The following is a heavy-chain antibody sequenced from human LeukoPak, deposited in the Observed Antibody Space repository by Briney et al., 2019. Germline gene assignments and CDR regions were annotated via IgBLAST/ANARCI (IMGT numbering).Heavy chain of an antibody. J-gene: IGHJ4*02. CDR1: GGSISSGSYY. V-gene: IGHV4-61*02. Sequence: SQTLSLTCTVSGGSISSGSYYWSWIRQPAGKGLEWIGRIYTSGSTNYNPSLKSRVTISVDTSKNQFSLKLSSVTAADTAVYYCARGPQWLVQGLDYWGQGTLVTVSS. CDR3: ARGPQWLVQGLDY. CDR2: IYTSGST. D-gene: IGHD6-19*01.